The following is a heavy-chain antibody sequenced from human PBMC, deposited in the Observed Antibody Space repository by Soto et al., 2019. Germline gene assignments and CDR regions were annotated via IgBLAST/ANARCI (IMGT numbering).Heavy chain of an antibody. J-gene: IGHJ4*02. CDR1: GGSISSGGYS. Sequence: QLQLQESGSGLVKPSQTLSLTCAVSGGSISSGGYSWSWIRQPPGKGLEWIGYIYHSGCIYYNPALRSRGTLSVDRSKNQFSLKLSSVTAADTAVYYCATVPDYWGQGTLVTVSS. CDR3: ATVPDY. CDR2: IYHSGCI. V-gene: IGHV4-30-2*01.